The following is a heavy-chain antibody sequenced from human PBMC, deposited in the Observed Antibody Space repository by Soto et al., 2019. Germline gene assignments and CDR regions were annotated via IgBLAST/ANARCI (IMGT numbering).Heavy chain of an antibody. CDR1: GYIFTDYY. CDR2: INPNSGGT. V-gene: IGHV1-2*06. CDR3: ARGVRFLEWFNENYFDY. D-gene: IGHD3-3*01. J-gene: IGHJ4*02. Sequence: ASVKVSCKASGYIFTDYYMHWVRQAPGQELGWMGRINPNSGGTNYAQKFQGRVTMTRDTSISTAYTELSSLRSEDTATYYCARGVRFLEWFNENYFDYWGQGTLVTVSS.